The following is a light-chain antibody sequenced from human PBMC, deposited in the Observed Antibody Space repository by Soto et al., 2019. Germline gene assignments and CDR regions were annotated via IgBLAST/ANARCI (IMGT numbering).Light chain of an antibody. CDR1: QGISTD. CDR2: AAS. J-gene: IGKJ2*01. V-gene: IGKV1-39*01. CDR3: QQTRILPET. Sequence: IQITQSPSSLSASVGTRITITCRASQGISTDLNWYQQKPGKPPRLLMYAASTLQSGVPSRFIGSGSGTDFTLTISSLQPEDFATYYCQQTRILPETFGQVGKV.